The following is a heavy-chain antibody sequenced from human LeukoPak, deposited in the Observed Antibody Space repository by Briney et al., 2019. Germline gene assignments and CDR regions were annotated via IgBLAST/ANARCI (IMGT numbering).Heavy chain of an antibody. CDR3: ERAGPSHADHFDY. Sequence: GRSLRLSCAASGFTFSSYGMHWVRQAPGEGLEWVAVIWYDGSNKYYADSVKGRFTISRDNSKNALYLQMNSLRAEDTAVYYCERAGPSHADHFDYWGQGSLVTVSS. CDR2: IWYDGSNK. J-gene: IGHJ4*02. V-gene: IGHV3-33*01. CDR1: GFTFSSYG. D-gene: IGHD2-8*01.